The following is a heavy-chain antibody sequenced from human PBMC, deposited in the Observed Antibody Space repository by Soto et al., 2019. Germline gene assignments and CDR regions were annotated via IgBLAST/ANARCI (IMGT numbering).Heavy chain of an antibody. V-gene: IGHV3-33*01. D-gene: IGHD3-22*01. J-gene: IGHJ3*02. Sequence: QVQLVESGGGVVQPGRSLRLSCAASGFTFSSYGMHWVRQAPGKGLEWVAVIWYDGSNKYYADSVKGRFTISRDNSKNTLYLQMNSLRAEDTAVYYCARDFGVWLRSAFGIWGQGTMVTVSS. CDR3: ARDFGVWLRSAFGI. CDR1: GFTFSSYG. CDR2: IWYDGSNK.